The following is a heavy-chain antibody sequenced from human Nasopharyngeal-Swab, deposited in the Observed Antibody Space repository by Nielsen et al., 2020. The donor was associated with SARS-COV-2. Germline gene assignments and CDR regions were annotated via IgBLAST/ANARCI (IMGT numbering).Heavy chain of an antibody. V-gene: IGHV3-23*01. CDR3: AVHSGYDLYYYYYMDV. CDR1: GFIFSNFA. D-gene: IGHD5-12*01. J-gene: IGHJ6*03. CDR2: IDGTGDSS. Sequence: GGSLRLSCAVSGFIFSNFAMSWVRQAPGKALEWVSVIDGTGDSSYYADSVKGRFTTSRDNSKNTLYLQMNSLRAEDTAVYYCAVHSGYDLYYYYYMDVWGKGTTVTVSS.